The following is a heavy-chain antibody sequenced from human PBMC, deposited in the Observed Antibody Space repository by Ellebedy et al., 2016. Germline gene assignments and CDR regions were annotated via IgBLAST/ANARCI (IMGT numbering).Heavy chain of an antibody. CDR1: GGTFSSYA. Sequence: SVKVSCXASGGTFSSYAISWVRQAPGQGLEWMGGIIPIFGTANYAQKFQGRVTITADESTSTAYMELSSLRSDDTAVYYCARAATVTTRFVGYWGQGTLVTVSS. J-gene: IGHJ4*02. CDR2: IIPIFGTA. D-gene: IGHD4-17*01. V-gene: IGHV1-69*13. CDR3: ARAATVTTRFVGY.